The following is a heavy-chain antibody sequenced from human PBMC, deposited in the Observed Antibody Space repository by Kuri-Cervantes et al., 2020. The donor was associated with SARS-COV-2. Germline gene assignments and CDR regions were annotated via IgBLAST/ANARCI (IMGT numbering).Heavy chain of an antibody. D-gene: IGHD3-9*01. Sequence: SETLSLTCAVYGGSFSGYYWSWIRQPPGKGLEWIGEINHSGSTNYNPSLKSRVTISVDTSKNQFSLKLSSVTAADTAVYYCARGRGYWLPADPIDYWGQGTLVTVSS. CDR1: GGSFSGYY. J-gene: IGHJ4*02. V-gene: IGHV4-34*01. CDR3: ARGRGYWLPADPIDY. CDR2: INHSGST.